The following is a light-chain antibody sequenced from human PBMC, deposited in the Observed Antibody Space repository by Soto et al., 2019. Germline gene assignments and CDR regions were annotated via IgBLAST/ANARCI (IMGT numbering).Light chain of an antibody. CDR2: EAA. CDR1: SSDVGTYNL. V-gene: IGLV2-23*01. CDR3: CSFAGTSYV. J-gene: IGLJ1*01. Sequence: QSVLTQPASVSGSPGQSMTLSCTGTSSDVGTYNLVSWYQQHPGKAPKLIIYEAAKRPSGVSNRFSGSRSANTASLTISGLQAEDEADYYCCSFAGTSYVFGTGTKVTVL.